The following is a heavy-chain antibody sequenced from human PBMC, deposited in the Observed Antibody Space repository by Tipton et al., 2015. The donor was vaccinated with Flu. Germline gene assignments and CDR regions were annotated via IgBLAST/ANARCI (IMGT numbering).Heavy chain of an antibody. CDR2: ISAKNGDT. V-gene: IGHV1-18*01. Sequence: QLVQSGAEVKKPGASVKVSCKASGYTFSTYGISWVRQAPGQGLEWMGWISAKNGDTNYAHNLQGRVTMTTDTSTSTAYMDLWRLTSDDTAVYYCARDKGVGATYALDYSGQGTLVTVSS. J-gene: IGHJ4*02. CDR3: ARDKGVGATYALDY. CDR1: GYTFSTYG. D-gene: IGHD3-3*01.